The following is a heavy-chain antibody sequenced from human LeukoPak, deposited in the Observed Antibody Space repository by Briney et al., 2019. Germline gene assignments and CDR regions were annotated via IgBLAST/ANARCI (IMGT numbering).Heavy chain of an antibody. CDR3: ARGAGWYES. CDR1: GDSISLDY. J-gene: IGHJ5*01. V-gene: IGHV4-59*01. Sequence: KTSETLSFTCTVSGDSISLDYWSWLRQPPGKGLEWIAYVYYTGKTNYNPSLKSRVTISLDTSKSQFSLKLTSVTAADTAVYYCARGAGWYESWGQGTLVTVYS. D-gene: IGHD6-13*01. CDR2: VYYTGKT.